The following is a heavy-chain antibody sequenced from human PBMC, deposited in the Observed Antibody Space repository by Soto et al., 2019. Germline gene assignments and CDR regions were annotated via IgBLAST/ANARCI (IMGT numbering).Heavy chain of an antibody. V-gene: IGHV3-33*01. CDR2: IWYDGSNK. CDR3: ARDKSSYGPRGYYYYGMDV. D-gene: IGHD5-18*01. CDR1: VFAFSSYG. Sequence: GSLRLSGAASVFAFSSYGMHWVRQAPGKGLEWVAVIWYDGSNKYYADSVKGRFTISRDNSKNTLYLQMNSLRAEDTAVYYCARDKSSYGPRGYYYYGMDVWGQGTTVTVSS. J-gene: IGHJ6*02.